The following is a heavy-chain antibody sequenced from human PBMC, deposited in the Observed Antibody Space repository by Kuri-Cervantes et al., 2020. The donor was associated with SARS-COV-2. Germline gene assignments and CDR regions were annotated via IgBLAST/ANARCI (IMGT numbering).Heavy chain of an antibody. V-gene: IGHV4-59*12. CDR3: ARMGYSGYKSFYYYYYGMDV. J-gene: IGHJ6*02. D-gene: IGHD5-12*01. Sequence: SETLSLTCTVSAGSIDPYYWSWIRQPPGQGLQWIGTVHYSGNTNYNPSLNSRVTMSVDTSKNQFSLNLSSVTAADTAVYYCARMGYSGYKSFYYYYYGMDVWGQGTTVTVSS. CDR1: AGSIDPYY. CDR2: VHYSGNT.